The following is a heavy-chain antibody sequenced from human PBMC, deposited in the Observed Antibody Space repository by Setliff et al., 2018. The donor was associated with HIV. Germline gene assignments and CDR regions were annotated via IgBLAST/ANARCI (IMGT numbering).Heavy chain of an antibody. Sequence: PGGSLRLSCAASGFTFSSYCMTWVRQAPGKGLEWVSAIGGSTGSTYYADSVKGRFTISTDNSKNTLYLQMNSLRAEDTAVYYCARVTTGTTAGDYWGQGTLVTVSS. V-gene: IGHV3-23*01. CDR3: ARVTTGTTAGDY. J-gene: IGHJ4*02. CDR1: GFTFSSYC. D-gene: IGHD1-1*01. CDR2: IGGSTGST.